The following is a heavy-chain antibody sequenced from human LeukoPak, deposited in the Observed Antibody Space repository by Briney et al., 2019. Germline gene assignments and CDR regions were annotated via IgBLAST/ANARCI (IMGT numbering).Heavy chain of an antibody. V-gene: IGHV3-48*03. J-gene: IGHJ4*02. CDR3: ARDVYNDDGIDY. D-gene: IGHD3-22*01. Sequence: GGSLRISCAASGFTFSSYEMHWVRQAPGKGLQWVSYISSSGSTIYYAGSVKGRFTISRDNAKNSLYLQMNSLRAEDTAVYYCARDVYNDDGIDYWGQGTLVTVAS. CDR1: GFTFSSYE. CDR2: ISSSGSTI.